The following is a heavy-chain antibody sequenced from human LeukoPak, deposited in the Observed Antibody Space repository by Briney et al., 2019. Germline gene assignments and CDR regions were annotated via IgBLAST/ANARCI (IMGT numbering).Heavy chain of an antibody. V-gene: IGHV1-2*02. CDR1: GYTFTGYY. CDR3: ARGDYYDSSGNNYARK. J-gene: IGHJ4*02. CDR2: INPNSGGT. Sequence: ASVKVSCKASGYTFTGYYMHWVRQAPGQGLEWMGWINPNSGGTNYAQKFQGRVTMTRDTSFSTAYMELSRLRSDDTAVYYCARGDYYDSSGNNYARKWGQGTLVTVSS. D-gene: IGHD3-22*01.